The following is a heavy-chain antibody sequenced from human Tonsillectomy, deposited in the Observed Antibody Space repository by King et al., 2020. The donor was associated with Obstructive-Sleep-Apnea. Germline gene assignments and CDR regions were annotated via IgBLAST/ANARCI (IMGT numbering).Heavy chain of an antibody. CDR1: GDSISSSRYY. V-gene: IGHV4-39*07. Sequence: QLQESGPGLVKPSETLSLTCTVSGDSISSSRYYWGWIRQPPGKGLEWIGNIYYSGSTSYNPSLKSRVTISVETSKNQFSLKLSSVTAADSAVYYCASKPDIVVVVAAEYYFDYWGQGTLVTVSS. CDR2: IYYSGST. D-gene: IGHD2-15*01. J-gene: IGHJ4*02. CDR3: ASKPDIVVVVAAEYYFDY.